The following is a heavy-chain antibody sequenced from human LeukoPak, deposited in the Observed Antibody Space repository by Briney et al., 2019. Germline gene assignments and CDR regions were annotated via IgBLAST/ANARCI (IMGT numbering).Heavy chain of an antibody. J-gene: IGHJ4*02. V-gene: IGHV3-30*04. CDR3: AKEGCSGGSCYSYYFDY. Sequence: GRSLRLSCAASGFTFSSYAMHWVRQAPGKGLEWVAVISYDGSNKYYADSVKGRFTISRDNSKNTLYLQMNSLRAEDTAVYYCAKEGCSGGSCYSYYFDYWGQGTLVTVSS. CDR2: ISYDGSNK. D-gene: IGHD2-15*01. CDR1: GFTFSSYA.